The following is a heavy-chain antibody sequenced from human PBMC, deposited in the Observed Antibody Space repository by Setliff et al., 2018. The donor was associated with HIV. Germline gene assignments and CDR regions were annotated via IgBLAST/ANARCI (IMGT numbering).Heavy chain of an antibody. CDR3: ARDDTFDM. CDR1: GYTFTDYY. Sequence: GASVKVSCKASGYTFTDYYLHWVRQAPGQGLQWVGRIDPSSGGTILAQTFQGRVTMARDTSISTVYMDLRRLTSGDTAVYYCARDDTFDMWGQGTAVTVSS. V-gene: IGHV1-2*06. CDR2: IDPSSGGT. J-gene: IGHJ3*02.